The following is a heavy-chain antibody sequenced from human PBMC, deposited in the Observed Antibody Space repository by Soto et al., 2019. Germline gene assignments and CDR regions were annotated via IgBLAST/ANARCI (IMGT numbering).Heavy chain of an antibody. CDR1: GGTFSSYA. Sequence: SVKVSCKASGGTFSSYAISWVRQAPGQGLEWMGGIIPIFGTANYAQKFQGRVTITADKSTSTAYMGLSSLRSEDTAVYYCATPPGYCSSTSCYPTNYYYYGMDVWGQGTTVTVSS. V-gene: IGHV1-69*06. J-gene: IGHJ6*02. CDR2: IIPIFGTA. CDR3: ATPPGYCSSTSCYPTNYYYYGMDV. D-gene: IGHD2-2*01.